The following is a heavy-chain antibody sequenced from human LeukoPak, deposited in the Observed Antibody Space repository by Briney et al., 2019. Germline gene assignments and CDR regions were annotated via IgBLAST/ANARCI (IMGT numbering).Heavy chain of an antibody. CDR1: GFTFSSYG. CDR3: ARATSYGDYGNWFDP. D-gene: IGHD4-17*01. Sequence: GGSLRLSRAASGFTFSSYGMHWVRQAPGKGLEWVAVIWYDGSNKYYADSVKGRFTISRDNSKNTLYLQMNSLRAEDTAVYYCARATSYGDYGNWFDPWGQGTLVTVSS. CDR2: IWYDGSNK. V-gene: IGHV3-33*01. J-gene: IGHJ5*02.